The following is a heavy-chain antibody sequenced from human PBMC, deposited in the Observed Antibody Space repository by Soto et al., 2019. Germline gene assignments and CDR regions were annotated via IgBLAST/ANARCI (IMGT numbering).Heavy chain of an antibody. Sequence: SVKVSCKASGGTFSSYAISWVRQAPGQGLEWMGGIIPIFGTANYAQKFQGRVTITADESTSTAYMELSSLRSEDTAVYYCAVPFPLVRETSHYYFVRDFWGQGSSVT. CDR1: GGTFSSYA. J-gene: IGHJ6*02. D-gene: IGHD3-10*01. CDR3: AVPFPLVRETSHYYFVRDF. V-gene: IGHV1-69*13. CDR2: IIPIFGTA.